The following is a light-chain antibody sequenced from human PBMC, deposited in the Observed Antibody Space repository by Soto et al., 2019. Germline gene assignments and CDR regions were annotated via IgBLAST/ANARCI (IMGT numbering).Light chain of an antibody. J-gene: IGLJ1*01. CDR1: SSDVGGSNH. Sequence: QSVLTQPASVSDFPGQSITISCTGTSSDVGGSNHVSWYQQHPGKAPKLMIYDVTNRPSGVSHRFSGSKSGSTASLIISGLQAEDEADYYCVSFTSSTTYVFGTGTKLTVL. CDR2: DVT. V-gene: IGLV2-14*01. CDR3: VSFTSSTTYV.